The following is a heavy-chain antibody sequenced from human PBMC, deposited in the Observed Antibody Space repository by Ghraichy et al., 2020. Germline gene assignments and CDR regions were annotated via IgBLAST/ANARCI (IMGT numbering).Heavy chain of an antibody. J-gene: IGHJ4*02. CDR3: ASGSVTAIHPFDY. CDR2: INHSGST. Sequence: SETLSLTCAVYGGSFSGYYWSWIRQPPGKGLEWIGEINHSGSTNYNPSLKSRVTISVDTSKNQFSLKLSSVTAADTAVYYCASGSVTAIHPFDYWGQGTLVTVSS. V-gene: IGHV4-34*01. CDR1: GGSFSGYY. D-gene: IGHD2-21*02.